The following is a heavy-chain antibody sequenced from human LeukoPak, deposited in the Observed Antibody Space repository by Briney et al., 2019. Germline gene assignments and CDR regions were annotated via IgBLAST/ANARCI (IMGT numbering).Heavy chain of an antibody. CDR1: GFTFSSYS. CDR3: ASNFDYDSSTFYY. CDR2: ISFNTISR. Sequence: GSLRLSCAASGFTFSSYSMNWVRQAPGKGLEWVSSISFNTISRYYADSLKGRFTISRDDAKNSLYLQMNSLRAEDTAVYYCASNFDYDSSTFYYWGQGTLVTVSS. V-gene: IGHV3-21*01. D-gene: IGHD3-22*01. J-gene: IGHJ4*02.